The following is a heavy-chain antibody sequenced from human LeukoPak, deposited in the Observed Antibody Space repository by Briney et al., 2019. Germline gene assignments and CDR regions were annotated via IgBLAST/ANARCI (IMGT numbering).Heavy chain of an antibody. CDR1: GFTFSTYW. CDR2: IKHDGRKKQDGSEK. Sequence: GSLRLSCAASGFTFSTYWMSWVRQAPGKGLEGVANIKHDGRKKQDGSEKNYLGSVKGRFTISRDNAKNSLYLRMNSLRAEDTAVYHSARSGRGVDSFYFYMVVWGKGTTVTVSS. D-gene: IGHD3-10*01. V-gene: IGHV3-7*01. J-gene: IGHJ6*03. CDR3: ARSGRGVDSFYFYMVV.